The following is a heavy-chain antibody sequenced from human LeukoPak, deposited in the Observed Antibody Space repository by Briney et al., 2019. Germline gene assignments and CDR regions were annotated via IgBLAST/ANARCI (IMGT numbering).Heavy chain of an antibody. D-gene: IGHD6-25*01. CDR2: ISSSSSYI. Sequence: PGGSLRLSCAASGFTFSSYSMNWVRQAPGKGLEWVSSISSSSSYIYYAGSVKGRFTISRDNAKNSLYLQMNSLRAEDTAVYYCARDSIAANYYYMDVWGKGTTVTVSS. V-gene: IGHV3-21*01. J-gene: IGHJ6*03. CDR3: ARDSIAANYYYMDV. CDR1: GFTFSSYS.